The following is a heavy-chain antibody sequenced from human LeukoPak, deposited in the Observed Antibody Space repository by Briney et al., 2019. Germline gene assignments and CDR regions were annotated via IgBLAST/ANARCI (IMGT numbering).Heavy chain of an antibody. V-gene: IGHV1-69*05. J-gene: IGHJ4*02. CDR1: GGTFSSYA. CDR2: IIPIFGTA. CDR3: ARDPYYYDSSGSYRD. Sequence: SVKVSCKASGGTFSSYAISWVRQAPGQGLEWMGRIIPIFGTANYAQKFQGRVTITTDESTSTAYMELSSLRSEDTAVYYCARDPYYYDSSGSYRDWGQGTLVTVSS. D-gene: IGHD3-22*01.